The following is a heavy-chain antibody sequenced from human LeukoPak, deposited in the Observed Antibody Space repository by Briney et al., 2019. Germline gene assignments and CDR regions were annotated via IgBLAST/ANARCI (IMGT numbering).Heavy chain of an antibody. CDR1: GFTFTTSA. CDR3: AADYSWNLDYYYYYGMDV. J-gene: IGHJ6*02. CDR2: IAVCSGIT. D-gene: IGHD1-20*01. Sequence: ASVKVSCKASGFTFTTSAMQGVRQARGQRLKWIGWIAVCSGITTYAQKFQERVTITRDMSTSTAYMELSSLRSEDTAVKYCAADYSWNLDYYYYYGMDVWGLGTTVTVSS. V-gene: IGHV1-58*02.